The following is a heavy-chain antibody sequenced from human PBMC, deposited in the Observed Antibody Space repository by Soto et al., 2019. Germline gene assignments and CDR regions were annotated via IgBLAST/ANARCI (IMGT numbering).Heavy chain of an antibody. V-gene: IGHV3-21*06. CDR2: ISGTSTYI. CDR1: GFTFSLYS. CDR3: VRARATDSRPDY. J-gene: IGHJ4*02. Sequence: PVGSLRLSCAASGFTFSLYSMIWVRRAPGKGLEWVSSISGTSTYIYFADSLKGRLTISRDNAKNSLFLQMDSLRAEDTAIYYCVRARATDSRPDYWGQGTLVTVSS. D-gene: IGHD3-22*01.